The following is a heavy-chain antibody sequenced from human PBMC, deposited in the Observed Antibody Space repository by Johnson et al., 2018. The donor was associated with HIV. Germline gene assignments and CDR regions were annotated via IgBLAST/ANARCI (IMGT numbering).Heavy chain of an antibody. Sequence: QVQLVESGGGVVQPGRSLRLSCAASGFTFSSYAMHWVRQAPGKGLEWVAVISYDGSNKYYADPVKGRFTISRDNSKNTLYLQMDSLRADDTAVYYCAREGVSGSYYDAFDLLGQGTMVTVSS. D-gene: IGHD1-26*01. CDR2: ISYDGSNK. CDR3: AREGVSGSYYDAFDL. J-gene: IGHJ3*01. V-gene: IGHV3-30-3*01. CDR1: GFTFSSYA.